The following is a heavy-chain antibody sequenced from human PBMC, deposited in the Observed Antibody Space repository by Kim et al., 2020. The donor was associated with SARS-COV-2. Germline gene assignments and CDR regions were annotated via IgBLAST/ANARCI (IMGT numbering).Heavy chain of an antibody. V-gene: IGHV3-53*04. CDR1: GFTVSSNY. D-gene: IGHD2-21*02. Sequence: GGSLRLSCAASGFTVSSNYMSWVRQAPGKGLEWVSVIYSGGSTYYADSVKGRFTISRHNSKNTLYLQMNSLRAEDTAVYYCARGGLYCGGDCVSWFDPWGQGTLVTVSS. CDR3: ARGGLYCGGDCVSWFDP. CDR2: IYSGGST. J-gene: IGHJ5*02.